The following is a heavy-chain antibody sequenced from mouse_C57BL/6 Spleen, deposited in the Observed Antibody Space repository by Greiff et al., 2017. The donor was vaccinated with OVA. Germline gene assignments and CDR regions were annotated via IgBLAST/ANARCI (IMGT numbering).Heavy chain of an antibody. D-gene: IGHD1-1*02. CDR1: GYTFTSYW. Sequence: VKLQQPGAELVKPGASVKLSCKASGYTFTSYWMHWVKQRPGQGLEWIGMIHPNSGSTNYNEKFKSKATLTVDKSSSTAYMQLSSLTSEDSAVYYCAPDGVDAMDYWGQGTSVTVSS. CDR3: APDGVDAMDY. J-gene: IGHJ4*01. V-gene: IGHV1-64*01. CDR2: IHPNSGST.